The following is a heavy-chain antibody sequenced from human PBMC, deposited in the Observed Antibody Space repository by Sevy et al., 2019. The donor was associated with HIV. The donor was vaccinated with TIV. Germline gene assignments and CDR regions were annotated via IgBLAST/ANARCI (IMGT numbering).Heavy chain of an antibody. V-gene: IGHV3-30-3*01. Sequence: GGSPRLSCAASGFAFSSHAMHWVRQAPGKGLEWVAVISYEGTETFYAASVEGRFTISRDNSKNMLSLLINSLRPEDAAVYYCARDGGNSVKWYPLYWGHGTLVTVSS. J-gene: IGHJ4*01. CDR1: GFAFSSHA. D-gene: IGHD2-2*01. CDR3: ARDGGNSVKWYPLY. CDR2: ISYEGTET.